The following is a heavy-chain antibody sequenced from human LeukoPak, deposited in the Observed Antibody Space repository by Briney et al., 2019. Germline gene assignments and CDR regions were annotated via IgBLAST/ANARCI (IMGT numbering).Heavy chain of an antibody. D-gene: IGHD4-11*01. CDR3: ARSVPDYTRFDY. J-gene: IGHJ4*02. CDR1: GITVSSNY. V-gene: IGHV3-53*01. CDR2: IYSGGST. Sequence: GGSLRLSCAASGITVSSNYMSWVRQAPGKGLEWVSVIYSGGSTYYADSVKGRFTISRDNSKNTLYLQMNSLRAEDTAVYYCARSVPDYTRFDYWGQGALVTVSS.